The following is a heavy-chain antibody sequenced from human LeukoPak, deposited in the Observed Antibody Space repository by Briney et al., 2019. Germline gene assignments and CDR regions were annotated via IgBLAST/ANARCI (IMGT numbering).Heavy chain of an antibody. V-gene: IGHV4-34*01. CDR1: GGSFSGYY. Sequence: PSETLSLTCAVYGGSFSGYYWSWIRQPPGKGLEWIGEINHSGSTNYNPSLKSQVTISVDTSKNQFSLKLSSVTAADTAVYYCARVAAAGTDYWGQGTLVTVSS. J-gene: IGHJ4*02. D-gene: IGHD6-13*01. CDR2: INHSGST. CDR3: ARVAAAGTDY.